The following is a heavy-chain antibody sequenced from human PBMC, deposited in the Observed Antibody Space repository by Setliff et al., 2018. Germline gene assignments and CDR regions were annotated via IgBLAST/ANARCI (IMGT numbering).Heavy chain of an antibody. CDR3: ASTEYSSSSSYYYYYMDV. CDR2: IYSGGST. Sequence: PGGSLRLSCAASGFTVSSNYMSWVRQAPGKGLEWVSVIYSGGSTYYADSVKGRFTISRDNSKNTLYLQMNSLRAEDTAVYYCASTEYSSSSSYYYYYMDVWGKGTTGTVSS. CDR1: GFTVSSNY. D-gene: IGHD6-6*01. J-gene: IGHJ6*03. V-gene: IGHV3-66*02.